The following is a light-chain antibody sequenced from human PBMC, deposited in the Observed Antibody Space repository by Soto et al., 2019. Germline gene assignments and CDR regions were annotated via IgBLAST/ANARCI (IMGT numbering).Light chain of an antibody. V-gene: IGLV2-14*01. CDR3: SSYTSTRTVV. Sequence: QSVLTQPASVSGSPGQSITISCAGTSSDVGGYNYVSWYQQHPGKVPKLMIYDDSNRPSGISDRFSGSKSGNTASLTISGLQAEDEADYYCSSYTSTRTVVFGGGTKLTVL. CDR2: DDS. CDR1: SSDVGGYNY. J-gene: IGLJ2*01.